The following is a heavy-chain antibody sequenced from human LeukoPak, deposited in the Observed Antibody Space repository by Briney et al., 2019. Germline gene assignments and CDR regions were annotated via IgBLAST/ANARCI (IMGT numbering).Heavy chain of an antibody. Sequence: GGSLRLSCAASGFTFSSYGMHWVRQAPGKGLEWVAVISYDGSNKYYADSVKGRFTISRDNSKNTLYLQMNSLRPEDTAVYYCAKSRQRWLQSLVDVWGKGPRSPSPQ. D-gene: IGHD5-24*01. CDR1: GFTFSSYG. J-gene: IGHJ6*01. CDR2: ISYDGSNK. CDR3: AKSRQRWLQSLVDV. V-gene: IGHV3-30*18.